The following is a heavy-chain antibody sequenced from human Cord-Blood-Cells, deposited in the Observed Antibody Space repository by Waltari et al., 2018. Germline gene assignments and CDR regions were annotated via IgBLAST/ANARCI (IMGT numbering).Heavy chain of an antibody. CDR3: ARYDFWSGFQFFDY. D-gene: IGHD3-3*01. CDR2: IYYSGST. CDR1: VGSISSYY. V-gene: IGHV4-59*01. J-gene: IGHJ4*02. Sequence: QVQLQASGPGLVKPSETLSLTCTVTVGSISSYYWSWIRQPPGKGLEWIGYIYYSGSTNYNPSLKSRVTISVDTSKNQFSLKLSSVTAADTAVYYCARYDFWSGFQFFDYWGQGTLVTVSS.